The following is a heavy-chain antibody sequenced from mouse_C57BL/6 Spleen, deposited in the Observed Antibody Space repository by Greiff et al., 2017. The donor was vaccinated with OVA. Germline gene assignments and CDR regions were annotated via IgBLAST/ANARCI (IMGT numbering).Heavy chain of an antibody. CDR1: GFTFSSYG. CDR2: ISSGGSYT. Sequence: EVMLVESGGDLVKPGGSLKLSCAASGFTFSSYGMSWVRQTPDKRLEWVATISSGGSYTYYPDSVKGRFTISRDNAKNTLYLQMSSLKSEDTAMYYCARHRARFAYWGQGTLVTVSA. CDR3: ARHRARFAY. J-gene: IGHJ3*01. V-gene: IGHV5-6*01.